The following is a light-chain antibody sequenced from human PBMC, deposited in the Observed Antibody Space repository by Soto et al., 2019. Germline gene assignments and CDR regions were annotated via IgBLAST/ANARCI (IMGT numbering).Light chain of an antibody. Sequence: QSVLTQPPSVSGAPGQRVTISCTGSSSNIGAGYDVHWYQQLPGTAPKLLIYGNSNRPSGVPDRFSGSKSGTSASLAITGLQAEDEADYCCQSYDSSLSALFGTGTKVTV. V-gene: IGLV1-40*01. CDR2: GNS. J-gene: IGLJ1*01. CDR3: QSYDSSLSAL. CDR1: SSNIGAGYD.